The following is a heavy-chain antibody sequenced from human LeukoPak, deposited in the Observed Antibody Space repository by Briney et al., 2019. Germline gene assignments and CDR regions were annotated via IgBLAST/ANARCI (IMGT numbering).Heavy chain of an antibody. Sequence: SETLSLTCAVYGGSFSGYYWSWIRQPPGKGLEWIGEINHSGSTNYNPSLKSRVTISVDTSKNRFSLKLSSVTAADTAVYYCARGTIVVVPAATNYFDYWGQGTLVTVSS. V-gene: IGHV4-34*01. CDR2: INHSGST. D-gene: IGHD2-2*01. CDR1: GGSFSGYY. J-gene: IGHJ4*02. CDR3: ARGTIVVVPAATNYFDY.